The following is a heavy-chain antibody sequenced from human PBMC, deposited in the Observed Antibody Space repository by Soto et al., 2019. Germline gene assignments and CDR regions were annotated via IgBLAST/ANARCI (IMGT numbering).Heavy chain of an antibody. CDR3: GRATFVNIGVAVLNGYGMDV. CDR1: GFTFGHYA. D-gene: IGHD6-19*01. V-gene: IGHV3-9*01. J-gene: IGHJ6*02. CDR2: TTCNGGTI. Sequence: GGSLRLPCTASGFTFGHYAMHWVRQAPGKGLEWVSGTTCNGGTIGYADSVKGRFTISRDNAENSLYLQMNSLRAEDTAVYYCGRATFVNIGVAVLNGYGMDVWGQGTTVTVSS.